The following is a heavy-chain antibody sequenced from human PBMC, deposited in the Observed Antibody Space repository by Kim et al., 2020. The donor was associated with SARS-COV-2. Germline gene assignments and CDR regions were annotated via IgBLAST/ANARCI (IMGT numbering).Heavy chain of an antibody. V-gene: IGHV4-59*08. Sequence: SETLSLTCTVSGGSISSYYWSWIRQPPGKGLEWIGYIYYSGSTNYNPSLKSRVTISVDTSKNQFSLKLSSVTAADTAVYDCARHLGCSGGSCYSFRFYYYGRDVWGQGTTVTVSS. CDR3: ARHLGCSGGSCYSFRFYYYGRDV. CDR2: IYYSGST. CDR1: GGSISSYY. J-gene: IGHJ6*02. D-gene: IGHD2-15*01.